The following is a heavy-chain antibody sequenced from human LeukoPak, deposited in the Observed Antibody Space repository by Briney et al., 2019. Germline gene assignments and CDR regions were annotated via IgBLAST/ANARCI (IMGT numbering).Heavy chain of an antibody. V-gene: IGHV3-9*01. J-gene: IGHJ4*02. CDR3: ARDGELLLSHQHYFDY. CDR2: ISWNSGSI. CDR1: GFTFDDYA. D-gene: IGHD1-26*01. Sequence: GGSLRLSCAASGFTFDDYAMHWVRQAPGKGLEWVSGISWNSGSIGYADSVKGRFTISRDNAKNTLYLQMNSLRAEDTAVYYCARDGELLLSHQHYFDYWGQGTLVTVSS.